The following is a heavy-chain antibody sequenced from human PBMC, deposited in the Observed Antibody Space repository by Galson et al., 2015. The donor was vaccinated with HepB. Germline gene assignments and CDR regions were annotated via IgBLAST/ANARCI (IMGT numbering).Heavy chain of an antibody. Sequence: SVKVSCKASGYTFTSYGISWVRQAPGQGLEWMGWISAYNGNTNYAQKLQGRVTMTTDTSTSTAYMELRSLRSDDTAVYYCARDGTYYYGSGSYYNAPDLGWDVWGKGTTVTVSS. CDR3: ARDGTYYYGSGSYYNAPDLGWDV. V-gene: IGHV1-18*04. CDR1: GYTFTSYG. D-gene: IGHD3-10*01. CDR2: ISAYNGNT. J-gene: IGHJ6*04.